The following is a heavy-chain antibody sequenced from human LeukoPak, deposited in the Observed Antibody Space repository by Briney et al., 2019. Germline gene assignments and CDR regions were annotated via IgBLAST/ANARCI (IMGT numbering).Heavy chain of an antibody. CDR3: ARVPYYYGSGSQKGYYYYYMDV. J-gene: IGHJ6*03. V-gene: IGHV4-59*01. D-gene: IGHD3-10*01. CDR2: IYYSGST. CDR1: GGSISSYY. Sequence: SETLSLTCTVSGGSISSYYWSWIRQPPGKGLEWIGYIYYSGSTNYNPSLKSRVTISVDTSKNQFSLKLSSVTAADTAVYYCARVPYYYGSGSQKGYYYYYMDVWGKGTTVTVSS.